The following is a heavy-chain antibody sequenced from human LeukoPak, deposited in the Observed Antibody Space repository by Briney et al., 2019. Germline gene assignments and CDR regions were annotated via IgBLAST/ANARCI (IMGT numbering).Heavy chain of an antibody. D-gene: IGHD6-13*01. Sequence: GESLKISCKGSGYRFANYWIAWVRQRPGKGLEWMGVIYPGDSDARYSPSFQGQVAFSADKSISTAYLQWSSLKASDTAMYYCARHAKAYGSSCDYWGQGTLVTVSS. CDR1: GYRFANYW. CDR2: IYPGDSDA. CDR3: ARHAKAYGSSCDY. V-gene: IGHV5-51*01. J-gene: IGHJ4*02.